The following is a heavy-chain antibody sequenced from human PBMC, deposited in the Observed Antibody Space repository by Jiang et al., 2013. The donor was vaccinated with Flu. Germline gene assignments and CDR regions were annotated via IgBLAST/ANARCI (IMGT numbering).Heavy chain of an antibody. CDR3: VSGFMAPTRGMDV. Sequence: GAEVKKPGASVKLSCKASGYTFSNYAMHWVRQAPGQGLEWMGWIDAGNGNTKYSQKFQGRVTITTDTSATTAYMELRSLRSDDTAIYYCVSGFMAPTRGMDVWGHGTSVRVSS. J-gene: IGHJ6*02. CDR2: IDAGNGNT. D-gene: IGHD4/OR15-4a*01. CDR1: GYTFSNYA. V-gene: IGHV1-3*01.